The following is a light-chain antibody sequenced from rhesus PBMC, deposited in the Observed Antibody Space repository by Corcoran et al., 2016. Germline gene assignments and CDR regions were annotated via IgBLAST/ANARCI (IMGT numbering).Light chain of an antibody. CDR1: QSVSSY. CDR3: LQSSNWLT. V-gene: IGKV3-24*04. J-gene: IGKJ4*01. CDR2: GAS. Sequence: EIVMTQSPATLALSPGERATLSCRASQSVSSYLAWYQQKPGQAPRLLIYGASSMATGIPDRFSGGGSGTEFTLTISSLEPEDVGVYFCLQSSNWLTFGGGTKVEIK.